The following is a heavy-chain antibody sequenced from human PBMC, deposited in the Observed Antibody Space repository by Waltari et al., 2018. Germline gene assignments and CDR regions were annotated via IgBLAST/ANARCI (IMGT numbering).Heavy chain of an antibody. CDR3: LTQPWYYMDV. D-gene: IGHD5-18*01. Sequence: EVQVVESGGGLVQPGGSLRLSCAASGLTFSSHWMNWVRQAQGKGLVLVSRINTDVSHTTYADSVHGRFTISRDNAKNTLYLQMNSLRAEDTAVYYCLTQPWYYMDVWGKGTTVTISS. V-gene: IGHV3-74*01. CDR1: GLTFSSHW. CDR2: INTDVSHT. J-gene: IGHJ6*03.